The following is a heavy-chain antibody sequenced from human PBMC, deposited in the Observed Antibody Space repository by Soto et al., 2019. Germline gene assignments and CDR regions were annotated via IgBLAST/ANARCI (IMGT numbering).Heavy chain of an antibody. V-gene: IGHV3-33*01. Sequence: QVQLVESGGGVVQPGKSLRLSCAASGLTFSSYGMHWVRQAPGKGLEWVAVIWYDGSNKYYADSVKGRFTISRDNSKNTLYLQINSLRAENTAVYYCARDRHVVVVASNKEYYFDYWGQGTLVTVSS. CDR3: ARDRHVVVVASNKEYYFDY. J-gene: IGHJ4*02. CDR2: IWYDGSNK. D-gene: IGHD2-15*01. CDR1: GLTFSSYG.